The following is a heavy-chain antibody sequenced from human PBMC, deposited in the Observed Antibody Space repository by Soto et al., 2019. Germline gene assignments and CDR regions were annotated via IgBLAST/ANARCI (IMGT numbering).Heavy chain of an antibody. Sequence: QVQLQESGPGLVKPSQTLSLTCTVSGGSISSGGYYWSWIRQHPGKGLEWIGYIYYSGSTYYNPSLRSRVTLSVDTAKNQFSLKLSSVTAADTAVYYCASRGFVTGSGPSPRVFDYWGQGTLVTVSS. J-gene: IGHJ4*02. D-gene: IGHD2-15*01. CDR2: IYYSGST. CDR3: ASRGFVTGSGPSPRVFDY. CDR1: GGSISSGGYY. V-gene: IGHV4-31*03.